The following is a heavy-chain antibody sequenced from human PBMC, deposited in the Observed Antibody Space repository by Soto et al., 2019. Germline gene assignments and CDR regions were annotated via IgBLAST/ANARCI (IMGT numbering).Heavy chain of an antibody. J-gene: IGHJ6*02. CDR3: ARVRGDIVVVPAATSYYYYGMDV. CDR2: LSAYNGNT. D-gene: IGHD2-2*01. V-gene: IGHV1-18*01. CDR1: GYTFTSYG. Sequence: QVQLVQSGAEVKKHGASVKVSCKASGYTFTSYGISWVRQAPGQGLELMGWLSAYNGNTNYAQKLQGRVTLTTDTSTSSAYMELRSPRSDDTAVYYCARVRGDIVVVPAATSYYYYGMDVWGQVTTVTVA.